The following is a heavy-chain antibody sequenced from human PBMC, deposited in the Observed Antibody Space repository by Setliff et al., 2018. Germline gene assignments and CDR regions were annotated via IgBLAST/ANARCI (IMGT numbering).Heavy chain of an antibody. CDR1: GFTFSNYA. D-gene: IGHD6-19*01. Sequence: GGSLRLSCAASGFTFSNYAMSWVRQAPGKGLEWVSSISSSSIYIYYADSVKGRFTISRDNAKNSLYLQMNSLRAEDTAVYYCARVRSSLVVAGSADYWGQGTLVTVSS. CDR2: ISSSSIYI. J-gene: IGHJ4*02. CDR3: ARVRSSLVVAGSADY. V-gene: IGHV3-21*01.